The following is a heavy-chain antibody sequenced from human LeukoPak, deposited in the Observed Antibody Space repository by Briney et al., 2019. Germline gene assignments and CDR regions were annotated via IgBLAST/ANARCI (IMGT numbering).Heavy chain of an antibody. CDR1: GYYFSDSY. Sequence: ASVKVSCKASGYYFSDSYLHWVRQAPGRGLEWLGWINPNTGDTHYAPRFQGRVTLTSDSSVSTAYMDVSRLRSYDTAVYYCVRDETADCSRGSCYWDWGQGTLVTVSS. CDR3: VRDETADCSRGSCYWD. CDR2: INPNTGDT. V-gene: IGHV1-2*02. D-gene: IGHD2-15*01. J-gene: IGHJ4*02.